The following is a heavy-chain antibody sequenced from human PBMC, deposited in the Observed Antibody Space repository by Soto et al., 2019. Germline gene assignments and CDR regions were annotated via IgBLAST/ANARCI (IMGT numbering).Heavy chain of an antibody. CDR1: KFSFSSYW. CDR3: VREPWGFSGTWYDY. J-gene: IGHJ4*02. D-gene: IGHD6-13*01. CDR2: INHDGSKT. Sequence: HPGGSLRLSCAASKFSFSSYWMHWVRQVPGKGPAWVSRINHDGSKTEYADSVKGRFTISRDNTNNTLYLQMNSLRVEDTDMYYCVREPWGFSGTWYDYWGQGTLVTVSS. V-gene: IGHV3-74*01.